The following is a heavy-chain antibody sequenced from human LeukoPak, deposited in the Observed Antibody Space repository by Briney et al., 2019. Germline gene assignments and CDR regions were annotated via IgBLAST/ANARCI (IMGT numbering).Heavy chain of an antibody. CDR3: ARSLGSGPNDAFDI. CDR2: IYHSGST. J-gene: IGHJ3*02. CDR1: GYSISSGYY. Sequence: SETVSLTCAVSGYSISSGYYWGWIRQPPGKGLEWIGSIYHSGSTYYNPSLKSRVTISVDTSKNQFSLKLSSVTAADTAVYYCARSLGSGPNDAFDIWGQGTMVTVSS. D-gene: IGHD3-10*01. V-gene: IGHV4-38-2*01.